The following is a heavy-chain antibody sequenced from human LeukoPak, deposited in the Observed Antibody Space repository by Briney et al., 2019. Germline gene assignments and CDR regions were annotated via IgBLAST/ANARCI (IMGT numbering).Heavy chain of an antibody. D-gene: IGHD2-15*01. J-gene: IGHJ4*02. CDR2: IIPIFGTA. CDR1: GGTFSSYA. CDR3: ARSPALGYCSGGSCYPDY. V-gene: IGHV1-69*05. Sequence: GASVNVSCKASGGTFSSYAISWVRQAPGQGLEWMGGIIPIFGTANYAQKFQGRVTITTDESTSTAYMELRSLRSDDTAVYYCARSPALGYCSGGSCYPDYWGQGTLVTVSS.